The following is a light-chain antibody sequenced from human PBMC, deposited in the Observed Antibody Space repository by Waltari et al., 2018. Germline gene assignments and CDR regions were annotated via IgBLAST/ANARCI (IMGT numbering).Light chain of an antibody. V-gene: IGKV1-33*01. CDR3: QQYDNLPR. CDR2: DAS. CDR1: QDISNY. J-gene: IGKJ4*02. Sequence: DIQMTQSPSSLSASVGDRVTITCKASQDISNYLNWYQQKPGKAPKLLIYDASNLETGVPSRFSGSGSGTDFTFTISSLQPEDIATYYCQQYDNLPRFGGGTKVEIK.